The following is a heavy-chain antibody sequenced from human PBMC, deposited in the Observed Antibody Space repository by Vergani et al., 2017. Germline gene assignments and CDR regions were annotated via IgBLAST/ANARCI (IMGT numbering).Heavy chain of an antibody. CDR1: GFSVSNSG. D-gene: IGHD6-19*01. CDR3: ARDTVTGSRYFDY. V-gene: IGHV3-30*02. J-gene: IGHJ4*02. CDR2: IQYDGSDI. Sequence: QVQLVESGGGVVQPGGSLRLSCVASGFSVSNSGMHWVRQTPGKGLEWVAFIQYDGSDIFYADFVEGRFTISRDNSKNSLYLQMRSLRPEDTAVYYCARDTVTGSRYFDYWGQGTLVTVSS.